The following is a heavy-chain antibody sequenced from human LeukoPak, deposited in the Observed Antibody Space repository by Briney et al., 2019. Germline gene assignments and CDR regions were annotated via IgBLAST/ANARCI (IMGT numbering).Heavy chain of an antibody. CDR2: IYYSGST. J-gene: IGHJ4*02. CDR3: ARGADYGDYFDY. V-gene: IGHV4-59*11. D-gene: IGHD4-17*01. Sequence: SETLSLTCAVYGESFSSHYWSWIRQPPGKGLEWIGYIYYSGSTNYNPSLKSRVTISVDTSKNQFSLKLSSVTAADTAVYYCARGADYGDYFDYWGQGTLVTVSS. CDR1: GESFSSHY.